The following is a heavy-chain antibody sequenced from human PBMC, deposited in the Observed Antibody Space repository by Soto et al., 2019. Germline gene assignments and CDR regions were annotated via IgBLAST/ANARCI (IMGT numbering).Heavy chain of an antibody. J-gene: IGHJ5*02. V-gene: IGHV4-59*08. Sequence: SGNLSLTCPVSGCSINWYYRSWIRPPPGKGLEWIGYIYYSGSTNYNPSLKSRVTISVDTSKNQFSLKLSSVTAADAAVYYCARHAYCSSTSCFWWFDPWGQGTLVTVSS. CDR2: IYYSGST. CDR3: ARHAYCSSTSCFWWFDP. D-gene: IGHD2-2*01. CDR1: GCSINWYY.